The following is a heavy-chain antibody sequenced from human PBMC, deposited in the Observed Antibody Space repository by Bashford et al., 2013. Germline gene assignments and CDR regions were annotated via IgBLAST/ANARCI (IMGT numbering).Heavy chain of an antibody. CDR2: INHHGA. D-gene: IGHD4-17*01. J-gene: IGHJ4*02. V-gene: IGHV3-23*01. CDR3: AKRRYGQFD. Sequence: GSLRLSCAASGFTFTDYAMTWVRQAPGKGLEWVSAINHHGAYYADSVKGRFTISRDISKNTVFLQMSGLRAEDTAVYYCAKRRYGQFDWGQGTLVTVSS. CDR1: GFTFTDYA.